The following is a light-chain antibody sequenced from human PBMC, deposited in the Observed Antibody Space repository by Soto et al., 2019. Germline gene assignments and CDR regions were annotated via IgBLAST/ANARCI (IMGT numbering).Light chain of an antibody. CDR3: QQSYMDPIT. V-gene: IGKV1-39*01. CDR2: DAS. Sequence: DIQMTQSPSSLSASVGDRFTITCQASQDISNYLNWYQKKPGKAPNLLIYDASRLQSGVPSRFSGSGGGTDFTLSISSVQPEDFATYFCQQSYMDPITFGQGTRLEIK. CDR1: QDISNY. J-gene: IGKJ5*01.